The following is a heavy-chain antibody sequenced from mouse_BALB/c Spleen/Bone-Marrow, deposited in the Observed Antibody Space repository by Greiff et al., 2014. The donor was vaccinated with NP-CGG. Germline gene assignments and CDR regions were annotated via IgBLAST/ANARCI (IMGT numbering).Heavy chain of an antibody. CDR3: ARENYRGAWFAY. D-gene: IGHD2-14*01. CDR1: RFSLTSYG. V-gene: IGHV2-9*02. CDR2: IWAGGST. Sequence: VQLQESGPGLVAPSQSLSITCTVSRFSLTSYGVHWVRQPPGKGLEWLGVIWAGGSTNYNSALMSRLSISKDNSKSQVFLKMNSLQTDDTAMYYCARENYRGAWFAYWGQGTLVTVSA. J-gene: IGHJ3*01.